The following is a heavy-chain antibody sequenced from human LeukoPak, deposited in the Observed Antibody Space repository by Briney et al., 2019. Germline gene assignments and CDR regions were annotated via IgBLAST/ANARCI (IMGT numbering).Heavy chain of an antibody. J-gene: IGHJ4*02. Sequence: SETLSLTCTVSGGSISSYYWGWIRQPPGKGLEYIGYIYYSGSTNYNPSLKSRVTISVDTSKNQFSLKLSSVTAADTAVYYCATLRSSGWHHAKSYWGKRNVVRVSS. CDR3: ATLRSSGWHHAKSY. V-gene: IGHV4-59*08. CDR2: IYYSGST. CDR1: GGSISSYY. D-gene: IGHD6-25*01.